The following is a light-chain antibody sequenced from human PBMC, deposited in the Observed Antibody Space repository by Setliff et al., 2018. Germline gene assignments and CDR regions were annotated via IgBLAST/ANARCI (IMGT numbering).Light chain of an antibody. CDR2: EVS. CDR1: SSDVGGYNY. CDR3: TSYTSSRTYV. Sequence: QSVLTQPASVSWSPGQSITISCTGTSSDVGGYNYVSWYQQHPGKAPKLMIYEVSDRPSGVSNRFSGSKSGNTASLTISGLQAEDGADYYCTSYTSSRTYVFGTGTKVTVL. J-gene: IGLJ1*01. V-gene: IGLV2-14*01.